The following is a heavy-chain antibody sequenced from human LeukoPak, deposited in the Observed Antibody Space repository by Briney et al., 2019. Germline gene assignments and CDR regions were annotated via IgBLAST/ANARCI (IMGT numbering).Heavy chain of an antibody. D-gene: IGHD2-2*01. CDR2: ISTYNGNT. CDR1: GYTFTSCG. CDR3: ARALVPAGGYYHYMDV. J-gene: IGHJ6*03. V-gene: IGHV1-18*01. Sequence: GASVKVSCKASGYTFTSCGISWVRQAPGQGLEWMGWISTYNGNTNYAQKFQGRVTMTTDTSTSTAYMELRSLRSDDTAVYYCARALVPAGGYYHYMDVWGKGTTVTISS.